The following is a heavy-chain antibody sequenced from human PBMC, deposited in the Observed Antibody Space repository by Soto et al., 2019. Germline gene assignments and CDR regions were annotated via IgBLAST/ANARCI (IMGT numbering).Heavy chain of an antibody. Sequence: QVQLLESGGGVVQPGRSLRLSCAASGFTFSSYAMHWVRQAPGKGLEWVAAISDDGGNKYYADSVKGRFTISRDNSKNTLYLQMTSQRAEETAVYYCASDIAVADSVLFCVQLYFEYWGQGTLVTVSS. D-gene: IGHD6-19*01. CDR1: GFTFSSYA. CDR3: ASDIAVADSVLFCVQLYFEY. J-gene: IGHJ4*02. V-gene: IGHV3-30-3*01. CDR2: ISDDGGNK.